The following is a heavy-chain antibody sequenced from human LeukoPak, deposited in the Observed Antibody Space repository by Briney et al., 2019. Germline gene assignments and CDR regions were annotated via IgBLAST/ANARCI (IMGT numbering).Heavy chain of an antibody. CDR2: LSGSFGST. CDR3: AKEPPPIEYYYDSSGYFLD. J-gene: IGHJ1*01. CDR1: GFTFSSYA. V-gene: IGHV3-23*01. Sequence: GGSLRLSCAASGFTFSSYAMSWVRQAPGKGLEWVSTLSGSFGSTYYADSVKGRFTIYRDNSKNTLYLQMNSLRAEDTAVYYCAKEPPPIEYYYDSSGYFLDWGQGTLVTVSS. D-gene: IGHD3-22*01.